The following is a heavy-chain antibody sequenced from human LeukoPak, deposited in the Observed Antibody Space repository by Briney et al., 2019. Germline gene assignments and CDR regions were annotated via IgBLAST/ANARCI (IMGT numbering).Heavy chain of an antibody. Sequence: GGSLRLSCAASGFTVSSNYMSWVRQAPGKGLEWVSVIYSGGSTYYADSVKGRFTISRDNSKNTLYLQMNSLRAEDTAVYYCASLYCSGGSCYLLNWGQGTLVTVSS. V-gene: IGHV3-53*01. CDR3: ASLYCSGGSCYLLN. D-gene: IGHD2-15*01. CDR2: IYSGGST. CDR1: GFTVSSNY. J-gene: IGHJ4*02.